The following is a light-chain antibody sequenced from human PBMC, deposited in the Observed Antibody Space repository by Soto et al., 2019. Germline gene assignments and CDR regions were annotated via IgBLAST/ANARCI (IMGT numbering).Light chain of an antibody. CDR1: SSDIGTYNL. Sequence: ALTQPASVSGSPGESITISCTGTSSDIGTYNLVSWYQQHPGKAPKLLIFEGSRRPSGVSNRFSGSKSGHTASLTISGLQAEDEADYYCCSFAGSSTFYVLGSGTRSPS. V-gene: IGLV2-23*01. CDR2: EGS. J-gene: IGLJ1*01. CDR3: CSFAGSSTFYV.